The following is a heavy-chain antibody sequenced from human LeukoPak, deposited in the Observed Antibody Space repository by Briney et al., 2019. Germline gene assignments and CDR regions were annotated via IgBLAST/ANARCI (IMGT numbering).Heavy chain of an antibody. D-gene: IGHD5-18*01. CDR2: IYYSGST. Sequence: SETLSLTCTVSGGSVSSGSYYWSWIRQPPGKGLEWIGYIYYSGSTNYNPSLKSRVTISVDTSKNQFSLKLSSVTAADTAVYCCARDRGYSYGPFDYWGQGTLVTVSS. CDR1: GGSVSSGSYY. CDR3: ARDRGYSYGPFDY. J-gene: IGHJ4*02. V-gene: IGHV4-61*01.